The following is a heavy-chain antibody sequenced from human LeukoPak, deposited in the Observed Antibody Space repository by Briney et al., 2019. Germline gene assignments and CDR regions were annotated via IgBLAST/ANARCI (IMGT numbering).Heavy chain of an antibody. Sequence: ASVKVSCKASGYTFTSYYMHWVRQAPGQGLEWMGIINPSGGSTSYAQKFQGRVTMTRDTSTSTVYMELSSLRSEDTAVYYCARDQWLVNGNYYYGMDVWGPGTLVTVSS. CDR2: INPSGGST. J-gene: IGHJ6*02. CDR1: GYTFTSYY. V-gene: IGHV1-46*01. CDR3: ARDQWLVNGNYYYGMDV. D-gene: IGHD6-19*01.